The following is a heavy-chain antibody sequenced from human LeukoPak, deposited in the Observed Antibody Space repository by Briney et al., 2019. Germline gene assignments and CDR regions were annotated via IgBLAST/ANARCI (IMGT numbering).Heavy chain of an antibody. CDR3: ARNVRGVGATAGVFTRDDAVDI. CDR1: GESIRSYY. V-gene: IGHV4-4*07. D-gene: IGHD1-26*01. CDR2: VHTSGST. Sequence: SETLSLTCTVSGESIRSYYWSWIRQPAGKGLEWIGRVHTSGSTNYNPSLKSRVTVSLDTSKNQFSLKLSSVTAADTAVYYCARNVRGVGATAGVFTRDDAVDIWGQGTMVTVSS. J-gene: IGHJ3*02.